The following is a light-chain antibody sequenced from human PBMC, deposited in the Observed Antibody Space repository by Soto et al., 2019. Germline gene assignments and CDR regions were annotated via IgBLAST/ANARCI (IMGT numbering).Light chain of an antibody. V-gene: IGLV2-14*01. CDR1: SSDVGGYKY. CDR3: SSYTSSSTLRV. Sequence: QSVLTQPASVSGSPGQSITISCTGTSSDVGGYKYVSWYQQHPGKAPKLMIYEVSNRPSGVSNRFSGSKSGNTASLTISGLQAEDEADYYCSSYTSSSTLRVFGGG. J-gene: IGLJ3*02. CDR2: EVS.